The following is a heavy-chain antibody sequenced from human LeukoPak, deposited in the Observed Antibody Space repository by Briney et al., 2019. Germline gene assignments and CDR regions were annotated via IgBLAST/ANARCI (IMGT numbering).Heavy chain of an antibody. V-gene: IGHV1-18*01. CDR3: ARDASVRDSSGHYPLRY. CDR2: ISAYNGNT. D-gene: IGHD3-22*01. CDR1: GYTFTSYG. Sequence: ASVKVSCKASGYTFTSYGISWVRQAPGQGLEWMGWISAYNGNTNYAQKLQGRVTMTTDTSTSTAYMELRSLRSDDTAVYYCARDASVRDSSGHYPLRYWGQGTLVTVSS. J-gene: IGHJ4*02.